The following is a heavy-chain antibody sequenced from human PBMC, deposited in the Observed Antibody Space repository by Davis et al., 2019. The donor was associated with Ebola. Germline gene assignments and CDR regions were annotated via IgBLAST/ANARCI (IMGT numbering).Heavy chain of an antibody. D-gene: IGHD2-2*01. Sequence: PSETLSLTCAVYGGSFSGYYWSWIRQPPGKGLEWIGEINHSGSTNYNPSLKSRVTISVDTSKNQFSLKLSSVTAADTAVYYCARARVVVPAARSTDMDVWGKGTTVTVSS. CDR2: INHSGST. CDR1: GGSFSGYY. J-gene: IGHJ6*03. CDR3: ARARVVVPAARSTDMDV. V-gene: IGHV4-34*01.